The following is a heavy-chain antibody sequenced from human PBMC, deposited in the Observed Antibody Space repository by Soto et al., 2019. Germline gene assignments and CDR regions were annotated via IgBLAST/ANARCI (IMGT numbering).Heavy chain of an antibody. Sequence: QVQLVESGGGVVQPGRSPRLSCAASGFTFSSYAMHWVRQAPGKGLEWVAVISYDGSKKYYADFVKGRFTISRDNSKNTLYLQMNSLRAEDTAVYYCARDPGSYFDYWGQGTLVTVSS. CDR3: ARDPGSYFDY. J-gene: IGHJ4*02. CDR2: ISYDGSKK. D-gene: IGHD3-10*01. CDR1: GFTFSSYA. V-gene: IGHV3-30-3*01.